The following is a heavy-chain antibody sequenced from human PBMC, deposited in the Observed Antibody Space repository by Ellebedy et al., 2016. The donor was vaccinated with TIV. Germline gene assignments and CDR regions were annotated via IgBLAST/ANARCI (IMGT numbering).Heavy chain of an antibody. V-gene: IGHV3-66*01. CDR3: ARGVGNCSGPSCYALGS. Sequence: GESLKISCAASGFTVSSNYMTWVRQAPGKGLEWVSIIYSGGSTYYADSVKDRFTISRDNSKNTLYLQMSSLRDEDTAVYYCARGVGNCSGPSCYALGSWGRGTLVTVSS. CDR1: GFTVSSNY. D-gene: IGHD2-15*01. J-gene: IGHJ5*02. CDR2: IYSGGST.